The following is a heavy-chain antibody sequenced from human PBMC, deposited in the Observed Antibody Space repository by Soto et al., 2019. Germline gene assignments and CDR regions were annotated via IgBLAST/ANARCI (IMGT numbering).Heavy chain of an antibody. V-gene: IGHV3-74*01. CDR3: ARGEMATIWPLAY. CDR1: GFTFSAYW. CDR2: INSDGTTT. Sequence: EVQLVESGGGLVQPGGSLRLSCAASGFTFSAYWMHWVRQAPGEGLVCVSRINSDGTTTNYADSVKGRFTISRDNAENPLYLQINSLRAEDTAVYYCARGEMATIWPLAYWGQGALVTVSS. D-gene: IGHD5-12*01. J-gene: IGHJ4*02.